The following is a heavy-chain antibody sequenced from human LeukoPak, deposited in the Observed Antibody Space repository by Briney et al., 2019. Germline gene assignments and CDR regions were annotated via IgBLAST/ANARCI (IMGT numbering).Heavy chain of an antibody. V-gene: IGHV3-7*01. CDR1: GFSFSSSY. J-gene: IGHJ3*02. CDR2: IKQDGSEK. Sequence: PGGSLRLSCAASGFSFSSSYMSWVRQAPGKGLEWVANIKQDGSEKYYVDSVKGRFTISRDNTKNSLYLQMNNLRAEETAVYYCARPDSSKGGAFDIWGQGTMVTVSS. D-gene: IGHD6-19*01. CDR3: ARPDSSKGGAFDI.